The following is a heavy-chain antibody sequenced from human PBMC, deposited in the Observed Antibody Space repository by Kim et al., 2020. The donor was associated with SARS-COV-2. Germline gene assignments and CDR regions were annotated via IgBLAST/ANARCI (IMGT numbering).Heavy chain of an antibody. D-gene: IGHD3-10*01. V-gene: IGHV3-15*01. Sequence: DYAAPVTGRFTISKDDSKNPLYLHMNSLKTEDTAVYYCTTEWFGEPGFDYWGQGTLVTVSS. J-gene: IGHJ4*02. CDR3: TTEWFGEPGFDY.